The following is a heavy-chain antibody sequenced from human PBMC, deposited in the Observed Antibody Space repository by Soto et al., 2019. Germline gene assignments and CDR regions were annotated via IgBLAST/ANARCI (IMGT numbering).Heavy chain of an antibody. V-gene: IGHV3-23*01. CDR1: GCTCVTYA. D-gene: IGHD6-13*01. CDR3: AKTGYSSSRYGVY. CDR2: ISGSVGST. Sequence: PAGSLRRSGETSGCTCVTYALSWVRQAPGKGLEWVSAISGSVGSTYYADSVKGRFTISRDTYKNTLYLQMNSLRAEETAVYYCAKTGYSSSRYGVYWGQGTLVTASS. J-gene: IGHJ4*02.